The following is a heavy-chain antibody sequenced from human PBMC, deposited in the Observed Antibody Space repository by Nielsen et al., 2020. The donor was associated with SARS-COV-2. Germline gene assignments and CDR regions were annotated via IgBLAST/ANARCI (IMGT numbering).Heavy chain of an antibody. CDR3: ARVAGRVVVTAPIDS. V-gene: IGHV3-30*03. D-gene: IGHD2-21*02. CDR1: GFTFSSYG. CDR2: ISHDGSKK. Sequence: GESLKISCAASGFTFSSYGMHWVRQAPGKRLEWLATISHDGSKKYYADSVRGRFTISRDNSENTLFLQVNSLRSEDTAVFYCARVAGRVVVTAPIDSWGQGALVTVSS. J-gene: IGHJ4*02.